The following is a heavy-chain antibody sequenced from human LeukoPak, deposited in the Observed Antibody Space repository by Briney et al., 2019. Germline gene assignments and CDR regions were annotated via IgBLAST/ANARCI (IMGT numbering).Heavy chain of an antibody. D-gene: IGHD3-16*01. Sequence: PGRSLRLSCAASGFTFSSYSMNWVRQAPGKGLEWVSSISSSSSYIYYADSVKGRFTISRDNAKNSLYLQMNSPRADDTAVYYCARVGGGSYDYGMDVWGQGTTVTVSS. V-gene: IGHV3-21*01. J-gene: IGHJ6*02. CDR3: ARVGGGSYDYGMDV. CDR1: GFTFSSYS. CDR2: ISSSSSYI.